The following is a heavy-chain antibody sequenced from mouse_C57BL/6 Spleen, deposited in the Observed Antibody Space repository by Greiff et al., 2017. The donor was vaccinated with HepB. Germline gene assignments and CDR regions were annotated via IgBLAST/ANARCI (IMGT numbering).Heavy chain of an antibody. D-gene: IGHD2-5*01. Sequence: EVKLMESGGGLVQPGGSMKLSCVASGFTFSNYWMNWVRQSPEKGLEWVAQIRLKSDNYATHYAESVKGRFTISRDDSKSSVYLQMNNLRAEDTGIYYCTVYSNYGWYFDVWGTGTTVTVSS. V-gene: IGHV6-3*01. CDR2: IRLKSDNYAT. CDR3: TVYSNYGWYFDV. J-gene: IGHJ1*03. CDR1: GFTFSNYW.